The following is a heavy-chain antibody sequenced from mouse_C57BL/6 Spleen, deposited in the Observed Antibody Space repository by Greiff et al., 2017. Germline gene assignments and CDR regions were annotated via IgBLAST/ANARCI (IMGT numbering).Heavy chain of an antibody. V-gene: IGHV1-64*01. D-gene: IGHD2-3*01. CDR1: GYTFTSYW. CDR3: ARALDGYWYFDV. J-gene: IGHJ1*03. CDR2: IHPNSGST. Sequence: QVQLKQPGAELVKPGASVKLSCKASGYTFTSYWMHWVKQRPGQGLEWIGMIHPNSGSTNYNEKFKSKATLTVDKSSSTAYMQLSSLTSEDSAVYYCARALDGYWYFDVWGTGTTVTVSS.